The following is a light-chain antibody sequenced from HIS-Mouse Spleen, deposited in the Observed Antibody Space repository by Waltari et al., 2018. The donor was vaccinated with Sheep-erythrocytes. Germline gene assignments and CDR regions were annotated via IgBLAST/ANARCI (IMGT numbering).Light chain of an antibody. Sequence: QSALTQPRSVSGSPGQSVTISCTGTSSDVGGYNYVSWYQQHPGNSPKLMIYHVRKRPSGSPDRFSGAKSCNTASLTISGLQAEDEADYYCCSYAGSYNHVFATGTKVTVL. CDR3: CSYAGSYNHV. J-gene: IGLJ1*01. CDR2: HVR. CDR1: SSDVGGYNY. V-gene: IGLV2-11*01.